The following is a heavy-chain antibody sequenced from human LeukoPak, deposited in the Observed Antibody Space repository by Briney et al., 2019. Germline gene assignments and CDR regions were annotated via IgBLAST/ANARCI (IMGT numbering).Heavy chain of an antibody. CDR2: ISSSSSYI. J-gene: IGHJ6*02. V-gene: IGHV3-21*01. CDR1: GFTFSSYS. D-gene: IGHD2-15*01. Sequence: GGSLRLSCAAFGFTFSSYSMNWVRQAPGKGLEWVSSISSSSSYIYYADSVKGRFTISRDNAKNSLYLQMNSLRAEDTAVYYCARVYCSGGSCYSVVYYYYGMDVWGQGTTVTVSS. CDR3: ARVYCSGGSCYSVVYYYYGMDV.